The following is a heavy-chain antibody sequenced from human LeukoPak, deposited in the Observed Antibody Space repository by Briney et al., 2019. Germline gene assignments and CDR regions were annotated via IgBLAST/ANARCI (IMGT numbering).Heavy chain of an antibody. J-gene: IGHJ3*02. D-gene: IGHD1-7*01. CDR2: ISGSGGST. Sequence: GGSLRLSCAASGFTFSSYAMSWVRQAPGKGLEWVSTISGSGGSTYYADSVKGRFTISRDNAKNSLYLQMNSLRAEDTAVYYCARTSKGAFDIWGQGTMVTVSS. V-gene: IGHV3-23*01. CDR1: GFTFSSYA. CDR3: ARTSKGAFDI.